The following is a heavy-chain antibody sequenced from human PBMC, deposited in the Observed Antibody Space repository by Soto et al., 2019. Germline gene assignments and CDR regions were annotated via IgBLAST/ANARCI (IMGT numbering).Heavy chain of an antibody. CDR2: IYYSGST. CDR1: GGSISSGGYY. D-gene: IGHD2-15*01. Sequence: SETLSLTCTVSGGSISSGGYYWSWIRQHPGKGLEWIGYIYYSGSTYYNPSLKSRVTISVDTSKNQFSLKLSSVTAADTAVYYCARGYCSGGRCYSRWFDPWGQGTLVTVSS. J-gene: IGHJ5*02. V-gene: IGHV4-31*03. CDR3: ARGYCSGGRCYSRWFDP.